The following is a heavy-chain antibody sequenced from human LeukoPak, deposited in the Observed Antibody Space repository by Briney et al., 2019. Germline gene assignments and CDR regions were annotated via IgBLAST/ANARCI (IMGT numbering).Heavy chain of an antibody. Sequence: PSETLSLTCTVSGGAISSSSYYWGWLRQPPGKGLEWIGSIFYSGSTYYNPSLKSRVTMSVDTSKNQFSLKLSSVTAADTAMYYCGRHQTMYYGMDVWGQGTAVTVSS. CDR2: IFYSGST. CDR3: GRHQTMYYGMDV. CDR1: GGAISSSSYY. J-gene: IGHJ6*02. D-gene: IGHD4/OR15-4a*01. V-gene: IGHV4-39*01.